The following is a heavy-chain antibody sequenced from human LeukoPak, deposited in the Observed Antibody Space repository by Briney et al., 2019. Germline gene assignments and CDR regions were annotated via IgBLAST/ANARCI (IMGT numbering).Heavy chain of an antibody. Sequence: PGGSLRLSCAASRFTVSSNYMSWVRQAPGKGLEWVSVIYSGGGSTYYADSVKGRFTISRDNSKNTLYLQMNSLRAEDTAVYYCARDYYGGNSEVISWHFDLWGRGTLVSVSS. CDR2: IYSGGGST. V-gene: IGHV3-66*01. D-gene: IGHD4-23*01. CDR1: RFTVSSNY. CDR3: ARDYYGGNSEVISWHFDL. J-gene: IGHJ2*01.